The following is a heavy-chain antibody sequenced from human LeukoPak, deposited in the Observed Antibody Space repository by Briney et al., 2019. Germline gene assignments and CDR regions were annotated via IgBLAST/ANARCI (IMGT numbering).Heavy chain of an antibody. V-gene: IGHV3-11*01. D-gene: IGHD3-22*01. CDR3: ARHMANMISYYYYGMDV. CDR1: GFTFSDYY. J-gene: IGHJ6*02. CDR2: ISSTGGGSYI. Sequence: PGGSLRLSCAASGFTFSDYYLSWIRQVPGKGLEWVSYISSTGGGSYIYYAGSVKGRFTISRDNAKNSLYLQMNSLRAEDTAVYYCARHMANMISYYYYGMDVWGQGTTVTVSS.